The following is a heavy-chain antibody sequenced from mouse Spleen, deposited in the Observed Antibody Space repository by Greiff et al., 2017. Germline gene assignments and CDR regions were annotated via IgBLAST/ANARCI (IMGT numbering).Heavy chain of an antibody. Sequence: VQLQQSGAELVKPGASVKFSCKASGFTFTDYYMHWVKQRPEQGLEWIGKIDHENGSTYYNEQFKSRATITADKSYNTAYLQISSLTSEDTAAYYCTRGCRDGFAYWGQGTPVTVSA. V-gene: IGHV1-77*01. J-gene: IGHJ3*01. CDR1: GFTFTDYY. CDR2: IDHENGST. D-gene: IGHD3-3*01. CDR3: TRGCRDGFAY.